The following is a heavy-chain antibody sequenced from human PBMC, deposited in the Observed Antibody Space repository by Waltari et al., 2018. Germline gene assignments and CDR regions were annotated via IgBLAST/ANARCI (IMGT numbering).Heavy chain of an antibody. Sequence: QVQLQESGPGLVKPSQTLSLTCTVSGGSISSGGYYWSWIRQHPGKGLEWIGYIYYSGSTYYNPALKSRVTRSGDTSRNQFSRKLSSVTAADTAVYYCARDLTLGFWGSSSSGGDAFDIWGQGTMVTVSS. J-gene: IGHJ3*02. CDR1: GGSISSGGYY. V-gene: IGHV4-31*03. CDR3: ARDLTLGFWGSSSSGGDAFDI. CDR2: IYYSGST. D-gene: IGHD6-6*01.